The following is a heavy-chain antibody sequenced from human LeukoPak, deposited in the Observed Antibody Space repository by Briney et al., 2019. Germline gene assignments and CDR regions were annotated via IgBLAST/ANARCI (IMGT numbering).Heavy chain of an antibody. J-gene: IGHJ4*02. Sequence: SETLSLTCTVSGGSVSSGSYYWSWIRQPPGKGLEWIGYIYYSGSTNYNPSLKSRVTISVDTSKNQFSLKLSSVTAADTAVYYCARSPGVERKNVMVQGVKRGYYFDYWGQGTLVTVSS. D-gene: IGHD3-10*01. CDR3: ARSPGVERKNVMVQGVKRGYYFDY. CDR2: IYYSGST. V-gene: IGHV4-61*01. CDR1: GGSVSSGSYY.